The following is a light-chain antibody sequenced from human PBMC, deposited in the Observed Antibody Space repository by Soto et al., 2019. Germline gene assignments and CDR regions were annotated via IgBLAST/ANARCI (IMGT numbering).Light chain of an antibody. CDR1: QSVSSTY. Sequence: EIVLTQSPGTLSLSPGERATLSCRASQSVSSTYLAWYQQQPGQAPSLLIYGASNRATGIPDRFSGSGSGTDFTLTISRLEPEDFAVYYCQQYGSSSWTFGQGTKVEIK. J-gene: IGKJ1*01. CDR2: GAS. CDR3: QQYGSSSWT. V-gene: IGKV3-20*01.